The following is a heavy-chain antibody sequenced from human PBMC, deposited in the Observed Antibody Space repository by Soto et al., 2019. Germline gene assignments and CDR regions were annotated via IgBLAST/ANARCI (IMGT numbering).Heavy chain of an antibody. Sequence: KPSETLSLTCTVSGGSISSGDYYWSWIRQPPGKGLEWIGYIYYSGSTYYNPSLKSRVTISVDTSKNQFSLKLSSVTAADTAVYYFAREGLPDGNWFDPWGQGTLVTVSS. CDR3: AREGLPDGNWFDP. CDR2: IYYSGST. J-gene: IGHJ5*02. V-gene: IGHV4-30-4*01. CDR1: GGSISSGDYY.